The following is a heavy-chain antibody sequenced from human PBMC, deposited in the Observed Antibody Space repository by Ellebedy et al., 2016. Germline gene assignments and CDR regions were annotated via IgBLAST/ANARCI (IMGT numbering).Heavy chain of an antibody. D-gene: IGHD1-14*01. Sequence: GGSLRLXXAASGFSVTSNDMSWVRQAPGRGLELVSLMYGGGTEYYADSVKGRFTITRDNSKNRLYLHMSVLEAGDTALYYCVTRHNGAFDFWGQGTMVTVSS. V-gene: IGHV3-53*01. CDR2: MYGGGTE. CDR3: VTRHNGAFDF. J-gene: IGHJ3*01. CDR1: GFSVTSND.